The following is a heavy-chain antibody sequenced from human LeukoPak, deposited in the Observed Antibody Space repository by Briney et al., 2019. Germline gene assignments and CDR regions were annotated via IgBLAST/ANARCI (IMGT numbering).Heavy chain of an antibody. CDR1: GYTFTSYG. CDR2: ISAYNGNT. J-gene: IGHJ4*02. V-gene: IGHV1-18*01. Sequence: ASVKVSCKASGYTFTSYGISWVRQAPGQGLEWMGWISAYNGNTNYAQKPQGRVTMTTDTSTSTAYMELRSLRSDDTAVYYCARQYYDSSGSDYFDYWGQGTLVTVSS. CDR3: ARQYYDSSGSDYFDY. D-gene: IGHD3-22*01.